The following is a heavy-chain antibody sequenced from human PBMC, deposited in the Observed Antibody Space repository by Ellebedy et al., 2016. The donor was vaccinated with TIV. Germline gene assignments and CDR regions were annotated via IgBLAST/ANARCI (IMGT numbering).Heavy chain of an antibody. CDR3: ARRASITIDYLYFYGLDV. D-gene: IGHD3-3*01. Sequence: ASVKVSCKASGYTFTNSGISWVRQAPGQGLEWLGWISAYNGHTDYAQNFEGRVTMTTDTATNTAYMELRSLRSEDTAVYYCARRASITIDYLYFYGLDVWGQGTTVTVSS. J-gene: IGHJ6*02. CDR2: ISAYNGHT. CDR1: GYTFTNSG. V-gene: IGHV1-18*01.